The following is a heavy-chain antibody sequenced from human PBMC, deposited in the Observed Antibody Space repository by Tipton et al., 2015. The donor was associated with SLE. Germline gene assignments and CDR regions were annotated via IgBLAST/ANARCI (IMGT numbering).Heavy chain of an antibody. J-gene: IGHJ6*02. Sequence: TLSLTCTVSGGSISSSSYYWGWIRQPPGKGLEWIGSRYYSGSTDYNPSLKSRATISEDTPKNQFSLRLSSVTAADTAVYYCARYPYESNGNHYYYYFGMDVWGQGTKVTVS. CDR1: GGSISSSSYY. CDR2: RYYSGST. CDR3: ARYPYESNGNHYYYYFGMDV. D-gene: IGHD3-22*01. V-gene: IGHV4-39*07.